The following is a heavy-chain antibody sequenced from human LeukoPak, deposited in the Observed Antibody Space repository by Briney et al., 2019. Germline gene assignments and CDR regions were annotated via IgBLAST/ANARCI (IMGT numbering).Heavy chain of an antibody. Sequence: ASVKVSCKASGYTFTSYAMHWVRQAPGQRLEWMGWMNAGNGDTKYSQKFQGRLTISRDTSASTAYMELSSLTSEDTAVYYCARDVTYCRGSTCSYFGLDVWGQGTTVTVSS. CDR2: MNAGNGDT. V-gene: IGHV1-3*01. D-gene: IGHD2-15*01. CDR1: GYTFTSYA. CDR3: ARDVTYCRGSTCSYFGLDV. J-gene: IGHJ6*02.